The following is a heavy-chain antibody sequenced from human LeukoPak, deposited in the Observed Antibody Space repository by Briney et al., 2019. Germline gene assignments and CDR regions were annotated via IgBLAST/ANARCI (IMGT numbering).Heavy chain of an antibody. CDR3: VKDLYRGDTSSWYYFDY. CDR1: GFIISNYA. CDR2: ISANGGST. D-gene: IGHD6-13*01. J-gene: IGHJ4*02. V-gene: IGHV3-64D*06. Sequence: GGSLRLSCSASGFIISNYAMRWVRQAPGKGLEYVSAISANGGSTYYADSVKGRFTISRDNSKNTLYLQMSSLRAEDTAIYHCVKDLYRGDTSSWYYFDYWGQGTLVTVSS.